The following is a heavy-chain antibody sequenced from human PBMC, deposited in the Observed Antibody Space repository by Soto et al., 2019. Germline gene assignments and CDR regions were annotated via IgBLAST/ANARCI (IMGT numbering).Heavy chain of an antibody. V-gene: IGHV1-2*04. J-gene: IGHJ6*03. D-gene: IGHD2-15*01. Sequence: ASVKVSCKASGYTFTGYYMHWVRQAPGQGLEWMGWINPNSGGTNYAQKFQGWVTMTRDTSISTAYMELSRLRSDDTAVYYCARARSGRRRYYYYYYMDVWGKVTTVTVS. CDR1: GYTFTGYY. CDR3: ARARSGRRRYYYYYYMDV. CDR2: INPNSGGT.